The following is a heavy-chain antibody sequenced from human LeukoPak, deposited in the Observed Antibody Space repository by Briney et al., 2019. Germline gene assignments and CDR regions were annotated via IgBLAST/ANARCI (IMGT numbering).Heavy chain of an antibody. CDR1: GYSITSYW. CDR2: IYPGDSDT. CDR3: AREVAKINWFDP. D-gene: IGHD5-12*01. V-gene: IGHV5-51*01. Sequence: GESLKISCKGSGYSITSYWIGWVRQMPGKVLEWMVIIYPGDSDTRYSPSFQGQVTISADKSISTAYLQWSSLKASDTAMYYCAREVAKINWFDPWGQGTLVTVSS. J-gene: IGHJ5*02.